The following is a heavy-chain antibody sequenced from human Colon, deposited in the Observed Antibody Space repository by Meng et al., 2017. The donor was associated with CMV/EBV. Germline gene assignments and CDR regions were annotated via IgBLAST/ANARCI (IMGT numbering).Heavy chain of an antibody. CDR1: GYSIRNAYF. CDR2: IYQSGIA. V-gene: IGHV4-38-2*02. Sequence: GSLRLSCTVSGYSIRNAYFWGWIRQPPGKGLEWIGMIYQSGIAYYNPSLKSRVTISVDTSKNQFSLKLSSVTAADSAVYYCALIPPRGYSYGYPNNYYYYGMDVWGQGTTVTVSS. J-gene: IGHJ6*02. D-gene: IGHD5-18*01. CDR3: ALIPPRGYSYGYPNNYYYYGMDV.